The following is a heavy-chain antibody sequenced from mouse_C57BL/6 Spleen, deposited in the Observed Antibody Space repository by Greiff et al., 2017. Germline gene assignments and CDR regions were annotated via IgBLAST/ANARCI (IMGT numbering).Heavy chain of an antibody. CDR3: ASSSGSPMDY. D-gene: IGHD3-2*02. J-gene: IGHJ4*01. Sequence: EVMLVESGGGLVKPGGSLKLSCAASGFTFSDYGMHWVRQAPEKGLEWVAYISSGSSTIYYADTVKGRFTISRDNAKNTLFLQMTSLRSEDTAMYYCASSSGSPMDYWGQGTSVTVSS. V-gene: IGHV5-17*01. CDR1: GFTFSDYG. CDR2: ISSGSSTI.